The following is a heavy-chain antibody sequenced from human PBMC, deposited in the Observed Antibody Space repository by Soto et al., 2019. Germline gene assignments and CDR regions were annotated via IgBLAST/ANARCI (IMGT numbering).Heavy chain of an antibody. CDR3: TRAVGATSSYYYYGMDV. J-gene: IGHJ6*02. Sequence: VKVSCKASGGTFSSYAISWVRQAPGQGLEWMGGIIPIFGTANYAQKFQGRVTITADESTSTAYMELSSLRSEDTAVYYCTRAVGATSSYYYYGMDVWGQGTTVTVSS. CDR2: IIPIFGTA. D-gene: IGHD1-26*01. CDR1: GGTFSSYA. V-gene: IGHV1-69*13.